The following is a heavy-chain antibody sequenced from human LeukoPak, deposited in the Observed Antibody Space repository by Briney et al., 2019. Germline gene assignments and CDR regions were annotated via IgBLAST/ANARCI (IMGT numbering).Heavy chain of an antibody. D-gene: IGHD3-10*01. Sequence: ASVKVSCKASGGTFSAYSISWVRQAPGQGLEWMGGIIPIFGTANYAQKFQGRVTITADESTSTAYMELSSLRSEDTAVYYCARGPPDYYGDYWGQGTLVTVSS. J-gene: IGHJ4*02. CDR3: ARGPPDYYGDY. V-gene: IGHV1-69*13. CDR1: GGTFSAYS. CDR2: IIPIFGTA.